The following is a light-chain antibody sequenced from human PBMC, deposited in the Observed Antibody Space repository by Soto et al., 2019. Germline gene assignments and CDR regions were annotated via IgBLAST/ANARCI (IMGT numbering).Light chain of an antibody. CDR1: QDISNY. CDR2: GAS. V-gene: IGKV1-27*01. J-gene: IGKJ1*01. Sequence: DIQMTQSPSSLSASVGDRVTITCRASQDISNYLAWYQQKPGKVPKLLIYGASTLQSGVPSRFSGSGSGTDFTLTISSLQTEDVATYYCQINNRAPWTFGQGTKVESK. CDR3: QINNRAPWT.